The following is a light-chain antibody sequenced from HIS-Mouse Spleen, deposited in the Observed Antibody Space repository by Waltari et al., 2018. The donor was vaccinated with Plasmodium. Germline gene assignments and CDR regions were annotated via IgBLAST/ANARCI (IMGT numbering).Light chain of an antibody. V-gene: IGKV6-21*01. CDR2: YAS. CDR3: HQSSSLPWT. J-gene: IGKJ1*01. Sequence: EIVLTQSPAFQSVTPTEKVNITCRASQSSGRSLHEDQQKPDQSPKLLIKYASQSFSGVPSRFSGSGSGTDFTLTINSLEAEDAATYYCHQSSSLPWTFGQGTKVEIK. CDR1: QSSGRS.